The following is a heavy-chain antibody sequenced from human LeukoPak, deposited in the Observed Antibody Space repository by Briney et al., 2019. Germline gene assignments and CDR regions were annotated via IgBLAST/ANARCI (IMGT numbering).Heavy chain of an antibody. Sequence: GRSLRLSCTASGFTFGDYAMSWVRQAPGKGLEWVGFIKSNAYGGTTEYAASVKGRFTISRDDSKNIAYLQMNSLKTEDTAVYYCSKDITDYWGQGTLVTVSP. J-gene: IGHJ4*02. CDR1: GFTFGDYA. V-gene: IGHV3-49*04. CDR2: IKSNAYGGTT. D-gene: IGHD1-14*01. CDR3: SKDITDY.